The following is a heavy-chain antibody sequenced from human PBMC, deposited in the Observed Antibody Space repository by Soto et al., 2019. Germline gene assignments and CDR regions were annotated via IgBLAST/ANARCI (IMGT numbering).Heavy chain of an antibody. CDR3: VKGRGSYEVKFGMDV. CDR2: IFWVGGGT. D-gene: IGHD6-25*01. CDR1: GSTIDDYA. Sequence: EVQVVESGGGLVQPGGSLTLSCVVSGSTIDDYAMHWVRQVPGKGLEWVSGIFWVGGGTGYADSVKGRFTISRDRAKNSLSLQMNSLRAEDTALYYCVKGRGSYEVKFGMDVWGQGTTVTVSS. J-gene: IGHJ6*02. V-gene: IGHV3-9*01.